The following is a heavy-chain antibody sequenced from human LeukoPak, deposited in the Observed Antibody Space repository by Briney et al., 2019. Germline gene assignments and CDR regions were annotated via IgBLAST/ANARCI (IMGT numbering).Heavy chain of an antibody. V-gene: IGHV4-4*02. CDR3: ARHSDYPTDAFDY. Sequence: SGTLSLTCAVSGGSIASSNWWSWVRQPPGKGLEWIGEVYHSGSTNYNPSLKSRVTISVDTSKNQFSLKLSSVTAADTAVYYCARHSDYPTDAFDYWGQGTLVTVSS. CDR2: VYHSGST. D-gene: IGHD5-12*01. CDR1: GGSIASSNW. J-gene: IGHJ4*02.